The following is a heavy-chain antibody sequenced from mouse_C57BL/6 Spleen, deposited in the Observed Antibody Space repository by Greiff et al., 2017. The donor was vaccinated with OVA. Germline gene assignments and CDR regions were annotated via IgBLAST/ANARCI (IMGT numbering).Heavy chain of an antibody. CDR1: GFSLTSYG. Sequence: VNLVESGPGLVQPSQSLSITCTVSGFSLTSYGVHWVRQSPGKGLEWLGVIWRGGSTDYNAAFMSRLSITKDNSKSQVFFKMNSLQADDTAIYYCAIYDYDGGFYAMDYWGQGTSVTVSS. V-gene: IGHV2-5*01. J-gene: IGHJ4*01. D-gene: IGHD2-4*01. CDR2: IWRGGST. CDR3: AIYDYDGGFYAMDY.